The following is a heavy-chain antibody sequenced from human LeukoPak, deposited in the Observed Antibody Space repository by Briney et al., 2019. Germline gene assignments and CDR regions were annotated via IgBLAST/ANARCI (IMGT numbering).Heavy chain of an antibody. J-gene: IGHJ4*02. V-gene: IGHV3-30*18. CDR2: ISYDGSNK. CDR3: AKDPNWGSYRYAYFDY. CDR1: GFTFSSYG. Sequence: GGSLRLSCAASGFTFSSYGMHWVRQAPGKGLEWVAVISYDGSNKYYADSVKGRFTISRDNSKNTLYLQMNSLRAEDTAVYYCAKDPNWGSYRYAYFDYWGQGTLVTVSS. D-gene: IGHD3-16*02.